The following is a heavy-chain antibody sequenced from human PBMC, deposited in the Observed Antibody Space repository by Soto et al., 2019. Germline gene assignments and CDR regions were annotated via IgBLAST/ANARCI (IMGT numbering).Heavy chain of an antibody. Sequence: QVQLVQSGAEVKKPGSSVKVSCKASGGTFSSYAISWVQQAPGQGLEWMGGIIPIFGTANYAQKFQGRVTITADESTSTAYMELSSLRSEHTAVYYCARVKGNDYGDSYYFDYSGQGTLVTVSS. D-gene: IGHD4-17*01. V-gene: IGHV1-69*12. CDR1: GGTFSSYA. CDR2: IIPIFGTA. CDR3: ARVKGNDYGDSYYFDY. J-gene: IGHJ4*02.